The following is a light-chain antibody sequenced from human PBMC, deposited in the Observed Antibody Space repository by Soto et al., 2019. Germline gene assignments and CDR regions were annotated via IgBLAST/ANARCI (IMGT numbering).Light chain of an antibody. CDR3: SSYTPTDTLS. Sequence: QSVLTQPASVSGSPGQAITISCTGTSSDIGGYKYVSWYQQHPGKAPKLLIYEVSDRPSGVSDRFSGSKSGNTAYLTISGLQAEDEADYYCSSYTPTDTLSFGGGTKLTVL. CDR2: EVS. V-gene: IGLV2-14*01. CDR1: SSDIGGYKY. J-gene: IGLJ2*01.